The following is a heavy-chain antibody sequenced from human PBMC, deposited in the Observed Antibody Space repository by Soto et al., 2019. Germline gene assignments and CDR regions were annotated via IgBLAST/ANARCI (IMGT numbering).Heavy chain of an antibody. Sequence: GGSLRLSCAASGFTFSSYSMNWVRQAPGKGLEWVSSISSSSSYIYYADSVKGRFTISRDNAKNSLYLQMNSLKAEDTAVYYWARVALGGHGSGSYYVDQLTGFIPYYMDVWGKGTTVTVSS. V-gene: IGHV3-21*01. CDR3: ARVALGGHGSGSYYVDQLTGFIPYYMDV. CDR1: GFTFSSYS. D-gene: IGHD3-10*01. CDR2: ISSSSSYI. J-gene: IGHJ6*03.